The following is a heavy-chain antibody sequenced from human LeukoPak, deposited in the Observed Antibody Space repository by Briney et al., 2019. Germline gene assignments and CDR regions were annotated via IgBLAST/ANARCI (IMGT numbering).Heavy chain of an antibody. CDR2: INHSGST. CDR3: ASRKVGDIVVVVAATPLDY. D-gene: IGHD2-15*01. Sequence: SETLSLTCAVYGGSFSGYYWSWIRQPPGKGLEWIGEINHSGSTNYNTSLKSRVTISVDTSKNQFSLKLSSVTAADTAVYYCASRKVGDIVVVVAATPLDYWGQGTLVTVSS. V-gene: IGHV4-34*01. CDR1: GGSFSGYY. J-gene: IGHJ4*02.